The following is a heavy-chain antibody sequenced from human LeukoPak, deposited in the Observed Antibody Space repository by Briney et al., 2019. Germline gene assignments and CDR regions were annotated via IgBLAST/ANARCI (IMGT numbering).Heavy chain of an antibody. CDR3: ARGHCSSTSCYKAKYFQH. Sequence: SETLSLTCAVYGGSFSGYYWSWIRQPPGNGLEWIGEINHSGSTNYNPSLTSRVTISVDTSKNQFSLKLSSVTAADTAVYYCARGHCSSTSCYKAKYFQHWGQGTLVTVSS. CDR1: GGSFSGYY. D-gene: IGHD2-2*02. J-gene: IGHJ1*01. V-gene: IGHV4-34*01. CDR2: INHSGST.